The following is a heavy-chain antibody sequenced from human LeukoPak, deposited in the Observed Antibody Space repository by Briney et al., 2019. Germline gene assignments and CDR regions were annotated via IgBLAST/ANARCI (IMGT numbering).Heavy chain of an antibody. V-gene: IGHV3-23*01. J-gene: IGHJ3*02. D-gene: IGHD2-2*01. CDR3: ARGSCSNIRCHDAFDI. CDR2: VSGSGGST. Sequence: GGSLRLSCAASGFTFSSYGMSWVRQAPGKGLEWVSAVSGSGGSTYYADSVKGRFTISRDSSKNTLYLQMNSLRVDDTAVYYCARGSCSNIRCHDAFDIWGQGTMVTVSS. CDR1: GFTFSSYG.